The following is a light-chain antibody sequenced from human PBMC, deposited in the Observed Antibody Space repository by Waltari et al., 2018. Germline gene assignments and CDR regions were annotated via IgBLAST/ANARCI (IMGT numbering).Light chain of an antibody. CDR2: GAS. J-gene: IGKJ5*01. Sequence: EVVMTQSPATLSVSPGERATHSCRASQSVNSNLAWYQQKPGQAPRLLIYGASTRAIGVPARFSGSGSGTEFSLSISSLEPEDFGVYYCQQRSNWPIVFGQGTRLEIK. V-gene: IGKV3-15*01. CDR3: QQRSNWPIV. CDR1: QSVNSN.